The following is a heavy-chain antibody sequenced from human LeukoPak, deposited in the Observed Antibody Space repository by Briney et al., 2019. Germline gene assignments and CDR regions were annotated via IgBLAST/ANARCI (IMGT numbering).Heavy chain of an antibody. CDR3: ARDYGSGSYYLDY. J-gene: IGHJ4*02. D-gene: IGHD3-10*01. Sequence: SETLSLTCTVSGGSISSYYWSWIRQPPGKGLEWIGYIYYSGSPNYDPSLKSRVTISVDTSKNQFSLRLTSVTAADTAVYYCARDYGSGSYYLDYWGQGTLVTVSS. V-gene: IGHV4-59*01. CDR2: IYYSGSP. CDR1: GGSISSYY.